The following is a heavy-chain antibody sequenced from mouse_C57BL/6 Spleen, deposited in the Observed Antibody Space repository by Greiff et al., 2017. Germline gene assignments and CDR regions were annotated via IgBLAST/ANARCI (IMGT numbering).Heavy chain of an antibody. V-gene: IGHV7-3*01. J-gene: IGHJ2*01. Sequence: EVMLVESGGGLVQPGGSLSLSCAASGFTFTAYYLSWVRQPPGKALEWLGFIRNKANGYTTEYSASVKGRFTISRDNSQSILYLQMNALRAEDSATYYCARYEAGQGDYWGQGTTLTVSS. D-gene: IGHD3-3*01. CDR3: ARYEAGQGDY. CDR2: IRNKANGYTT. CDR1: GFTFTAYY.